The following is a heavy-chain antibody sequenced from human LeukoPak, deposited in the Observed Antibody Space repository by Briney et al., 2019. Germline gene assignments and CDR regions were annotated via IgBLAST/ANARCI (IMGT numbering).Heavy chain of an antibody. CDR2: INHSGST. CDR1: GGSFSGYY. V-gene: IGHV4-34*01. Sequence: SETLSLTCAVYGGSFSGYYWSWIRQAPGKGLEWIGEINHSGSTNYNPSLKSRVTISVDTSKNQFSLKLNSVTAAGTALYYCARDGYGGIDYWGQGILVTVSS. J-gene: IGHJ4*02. CDR3: ARDGYGGIDY. D-gene: IGHD4-23*01.